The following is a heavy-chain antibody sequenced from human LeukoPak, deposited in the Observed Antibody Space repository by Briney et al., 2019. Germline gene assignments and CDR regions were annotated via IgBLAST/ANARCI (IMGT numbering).Heavy chain of an antibody. CDR3: ARARDYDFWSGYYYDY. CDR2: INPNSGGT. V-gene: IGHV1-2*02. Sequence: GASVKVSCKASGYTFTGYYMHWVRQAPGQGLEWMGWINPNSGGTNYAQKFQGRVTMTRDTSISTAYMELSRLRSDDTAVYYCARARDYDFWSGYYYDYWGQGTLVTVSS. CDR1: GYTFTGYY. J-gene: IGHJ4*02. D-gene: IGHD3-3*01.